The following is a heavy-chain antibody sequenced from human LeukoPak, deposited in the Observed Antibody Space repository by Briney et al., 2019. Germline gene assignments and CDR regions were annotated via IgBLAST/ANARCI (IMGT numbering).Heavy chain of an antibody. J-gene: IGHJ6*02. CDR3: ARGRFWSGTYYYYGMDV. CDR2: MNPNSGST. V-gene: IGHV1-8*01. Sequence: ASVKVSCKASGYTFTSYDINWVRQATGQGLEWMGWMNPNSGSTGYAQKFQGRVTMTRNTSISTAYMELSSLRSEDTAVYYCARGRFWSGTYYYYGMDVWGQGTTVTVSS. D-gene: IGHD3-3*01. CDR1: GYTFTSYD.